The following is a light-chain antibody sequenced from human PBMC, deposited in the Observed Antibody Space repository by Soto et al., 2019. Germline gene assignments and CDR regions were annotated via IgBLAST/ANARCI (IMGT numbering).Light chain of an antibody. CDR2: LGS. CDR1: QSLLYSNGYTY. V-gene: IGKV2-28*01. J-gene: IGKJ1*01. CDR3: MQVLLTPWT. Sequence: DIVMTQSPLSLPVTPGEPASISCKSSQSLLYSNGYTYLDWYLQKPGQSPQLLIYLGSNRASGVPDRFSGSGSDTDCTLTISRGEAEDVGVYYCMQVLLTPWTFGQGTKVEIK.